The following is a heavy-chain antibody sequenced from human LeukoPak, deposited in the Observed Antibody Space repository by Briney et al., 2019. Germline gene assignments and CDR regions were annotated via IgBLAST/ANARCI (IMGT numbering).Heavy chain of an antibody. Sequence: PGGSLRLSCAASGFTFSSYGMHWVRQAPGKGLEWVSTISGSSTYIYYADSVKGRFTISRDNTKKSLYLQMNSLRVEDTAIYYCARDPVVTAIDFDSWGQGTLVTVSS. J-gene: IGHJ4*02. CDR3: ARDPVVTAIDFDS. V-gene: IGHV3-21*01. D-gene: IGHD2-21*02. CDR2: ISGSSTYI. CDR1: GFTFSSYG.